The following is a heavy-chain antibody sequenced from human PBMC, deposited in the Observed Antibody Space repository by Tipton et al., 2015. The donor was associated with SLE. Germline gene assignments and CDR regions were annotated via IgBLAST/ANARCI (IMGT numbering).Heavy chain of an antibody. CDR1: GDTFNNYA. CDR2: IAPLVSSI. CDR3: AREGTGIKSSAGGMDV. D-gene: IGHD3-10*01. Sequence: QVQLVQSGAEVKKPGSSVKVPCTASGDTFNNYAINWVRQAPGQGLEWMGRIAPLVSSINYAQKFQGRVTITADKSTNTVYMELSGLRSEDTAVYYCAREGTGIKSSAGGMDVWGQGTTVTVAS. J-gene: IGHJ6*02. V-gene: IGHV1-69*06.